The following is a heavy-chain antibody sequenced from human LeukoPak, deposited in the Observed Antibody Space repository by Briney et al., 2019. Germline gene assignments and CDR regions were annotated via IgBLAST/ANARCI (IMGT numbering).Heavy chain of an antibody. V-gene: IGHV3-23*01. CDR1: GFTFSSYA. Sequence: GRSLRLSCAASGFTFSSYAMSWVRQAPGKGLEWVSAISGSGGSTYYADSVKGRFTISRDNSKNTLYLQMNSLRAEDTAVYYCAKDGIKFRTLGVYYMDVWGKGTTVTVSS. J-gene: IGHJ6*03. CDR2: ISGSGGST. D-gene: IGHD1-14*01. CDR3: AKDGIKFRTLGVYYMDV.